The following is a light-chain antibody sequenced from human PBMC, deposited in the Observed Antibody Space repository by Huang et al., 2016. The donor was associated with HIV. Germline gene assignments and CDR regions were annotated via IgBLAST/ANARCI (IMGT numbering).Light chain of an antibody. Sequence: EIVLTQSPGTLSLSPGERATLSGRASTNIRNNYLAWYQQKPGQAPRRLICGAFNRASCTPDRVSGSESGTDFTLAIGGLEPEDFATYYCQQYGDSPRTFGQGTKLEIK. CDR2: GAF. CDR3: QQYGDSPRT. CDR1: TNIRNNY. V-gene: IGKV3-20*01. J-gene: IGKJ2*01.